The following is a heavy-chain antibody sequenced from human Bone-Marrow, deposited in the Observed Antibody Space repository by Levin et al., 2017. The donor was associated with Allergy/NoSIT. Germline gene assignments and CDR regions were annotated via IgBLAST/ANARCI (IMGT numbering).Heavy chain of an antibody. CDR2: INPTGSRT. CDR3: ARDQAPPDSNPFYYYYGMDV. V-gene: IGHV1-46*01. J-gene: IGHJ6*02. D-gene: IGHD4-11*01. Sequence: ASVKVSCKASGDTFSNYYVHWVRQAPGQGLEWMGIINPTGSRTTYSQTFQGRVAMTRDTSTTTVSMELSNLRSEDTAVYYCARDQAPPDSNPFYYYYGMDVWGQGTTVTVSS. CDR1: GDTFSNYY.